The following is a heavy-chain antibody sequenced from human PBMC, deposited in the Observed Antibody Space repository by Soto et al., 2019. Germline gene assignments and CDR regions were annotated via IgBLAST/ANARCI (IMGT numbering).Heavy chain of an antibody. CDR3: ATSVAATLVYYYGMDV. J-gene: IGHJ6*02. CDR2: IDPSDSYT. D-gene: IGHD2-15*01. V-gene: IGHV5-10-1*01. CDR1: GYSFTSYW. Sequence: LGESLKISCKGSGYSFTSYWISWVRQMPGKGLEWMGRIDPSDSYTNYSPSFQGHVTISADKSISTAYLQWSSLKASDTAMYYCATSVAATLVYYYGMDVWGQGTTVTVSS.